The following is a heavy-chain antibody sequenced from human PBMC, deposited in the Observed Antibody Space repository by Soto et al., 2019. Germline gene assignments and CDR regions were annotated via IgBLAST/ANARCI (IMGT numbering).Heavy chain of an antibody. CDR1: GYAFTNFR. Sequence: QVQLVQSGAEVKKPGASVKVSCKTSGYAFTNFRLSWVRQAPGQGLEWMGWISAYNGNTNYAQNFQGRVTMTTDTSTSPAYMELRSLRSDDTAVYYCARGRTPIDYWGQGTLVTVSS. J-gene: IGHJ4*02. D-gene: IGHD2-15*01. CDR3: ARGRTPIDY. CDR2: ISAYNGNT. V-gene: IGHV1-18*01.